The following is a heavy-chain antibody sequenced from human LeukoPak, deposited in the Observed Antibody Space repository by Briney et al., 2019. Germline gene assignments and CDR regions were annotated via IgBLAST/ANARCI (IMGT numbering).Heavy chain of an antibody. CDR2: ISAYNGNT. J-gene: IGHJ4*02. Sequence: GASVKVSCKTSAYSFSNYGFNWVRQAPGQGLEWMGWISAYNGNTKHAQKLQGRFTMGTDTSTSTAYMELRSLTSDDTAVYYCARDLDGSGSYYTDYWGQGTLVTVSS. CDR3: ARDLDGSGSYYTDY. V-gene: IGHV1-18*01. D-gene: IGHD3-10*01. CDR1: AYSFSNYG.